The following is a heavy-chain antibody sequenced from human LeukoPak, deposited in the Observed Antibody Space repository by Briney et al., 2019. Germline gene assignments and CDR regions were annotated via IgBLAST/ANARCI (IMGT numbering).Heavy chain of an antibody. CDR2: IVGSGVTT. CDR3: AKATSPVISRNLFDR. D-gene: IGHD3-3*02. CDR1: GFTFSNYG. Sequence: GGSLRLSCVASGFTFSNYGMNWVRQAPGKGLEWVSGIVGSGVTTYYADSVKGRFTISRDNSKNTLYVQMNSLRAEDTAVYYCAKATSPVISRNLFDRWGQGTLVTVSS. V-gene: IGHV3-23*01. J-gene: IGHJ5*02.